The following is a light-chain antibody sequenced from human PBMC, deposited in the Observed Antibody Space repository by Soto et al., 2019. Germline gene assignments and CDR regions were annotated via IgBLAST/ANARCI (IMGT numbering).Light chain of an antibody. CDR3: QQRDIWPPIT. J-gene: IGKJ4*01. V-gene: IGKV3-11*01. Sequence: VLTQSPATLSLSPGERATLFCKASQSVGIYMGWFQQKPGQAPRVLIYDATNRAGGVPARFSGSGSGTDFTLTISSLEAEDSAVYYCQQRDIWPPITFGGGTKLEIK. CDR2: DAT. CDR1: QSVGIY.